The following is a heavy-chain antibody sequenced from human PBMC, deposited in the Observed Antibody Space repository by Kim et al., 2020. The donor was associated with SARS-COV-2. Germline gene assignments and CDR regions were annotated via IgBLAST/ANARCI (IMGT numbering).Heavy chain of an antibody. CDR3: AGNVDIVATIMAP. CDR2: INHSGST. CDR1: GGSFSGYY. Sequence: SETLSLTCAVYGGSFSGYYWSWIRQPPGKGLEWIGEINHSGSTNYNPSLKSRVTISVDTSKNQFSLKLSSVTAADTAVYYCAGNVDIVATIMAPLGQGTLSTVPS. V-gene: IGHV4-34*01. J-gene: IGHJ5*02. D-gene: IGHD5-12*01.